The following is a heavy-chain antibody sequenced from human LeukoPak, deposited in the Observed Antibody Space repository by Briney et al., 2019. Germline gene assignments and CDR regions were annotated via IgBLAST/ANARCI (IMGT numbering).Heavy chain of an antibody. J-gene: IGHJ5*02. D-gene: IGHD2-2*01. Sequence: SQTLSLTCAISGDSFSSNSVTWNWIRQSPSRGLEWLGRTYYRSTWYNDYAVSVRGRITVNPDTSKDQFSLHLNSVTPEDTAVYYCARRLTQYDCFDPWGQGILVTVSS. V-gene: IGHV6-1*01. CDR2: TYYRSTWYN. CDR1: GDSFSSNSVT. CDR3: ARRLTQYDCFDP.